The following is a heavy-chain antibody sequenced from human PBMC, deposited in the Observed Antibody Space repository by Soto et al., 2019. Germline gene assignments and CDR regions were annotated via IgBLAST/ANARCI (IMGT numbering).Heavy chain of an antibody. CDR2: ISAYNGNT. Sequence: ASVKVSCKASGYTFTSYGISWVRQAPGQGLEWMGWISAYNGNTNYAQKLQGRVTMTTDTSTSTAYMELRSLRSEDTAVYYCARGAPLTMVRGVIGLYYYGMDVWGQGTTVTVSS. V-gene: IGHV1-18*01. CDR1: GYTFTSYG. J-gene: IGHJ6*02. CDR3: ARGAPLTMVRGVIGLYYYGMDV. D-gene: IGHD3-10*01.